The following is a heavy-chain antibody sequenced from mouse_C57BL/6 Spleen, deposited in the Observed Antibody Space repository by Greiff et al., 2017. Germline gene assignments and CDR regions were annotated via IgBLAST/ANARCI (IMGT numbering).Heavy chain of an antibody. CDR1: GYTFTSYN. CDR3: ARAKITGTGTSWFAY. V-gene: IGHV1-12*01. J-gene: IGHJ3*01. D-gene: IGHD4-1*01. Sequence: LQQSGAELVRPGASVKMSCKASGYTFTSYNMHWVKQTPRQGLEWIGAIYPGNGDTSYNQKFKGKATLTVDKSSSTAYMQLSSLTSEDSAVYFCARAKITGTGTSWFAYWGQGTLVTVSA. CDR2: IYPGNGDT.